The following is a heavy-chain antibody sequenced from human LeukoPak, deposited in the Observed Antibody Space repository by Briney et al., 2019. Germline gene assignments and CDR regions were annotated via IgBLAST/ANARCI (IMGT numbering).Heavy chain of an antibody. V-gene: IGHV3-74*01. CDR2: INSDESNT. CDR1: GFTFSSHW. D-gene: IGHD6-19*01. CDR3: ARPGAVAGTSADY. J-gene: IGHJ4*02. Sequence: GGSLRLSCAASGFTFSSHWMHWVRQAPGKGLVWVSRINSDESNTSYADSVKGRFTISRDNAKNTLYLQMNSLRAEDTAVYYCARPGAVAGTSADYWGQGTLVTVSS.